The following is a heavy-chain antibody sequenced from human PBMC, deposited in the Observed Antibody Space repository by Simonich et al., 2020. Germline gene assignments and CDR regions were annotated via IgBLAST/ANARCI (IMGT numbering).Heavy chain of an antibody. Sequence: EVQLVESGGGLVQPGRSLRLSCAASGFTFDDYAMHWVRQAPGKGRGWVSCIMWKSGTIGYADSVKGRFTISRDNAKNSLYLQMNSLRAEDTALYYCAKDGGYCTNGVCYYFDYWGQGTLVTVSS. V-gene: IGHV3-9*01. CDR2: IMWKSGTI. J-gene: IGHJ4*02. D-gene: IGHD2-8*01. CDR3: AKDGGYCTNGVCYYFDY. CDR1: GFTFDDYA.